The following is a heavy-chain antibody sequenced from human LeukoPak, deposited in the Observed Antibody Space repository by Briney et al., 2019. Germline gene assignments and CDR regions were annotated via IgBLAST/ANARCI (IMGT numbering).Heavy chain of an antibody. J-gene: IGHJ4*02. Sequence: ASVKVSCKASGGTFSSYAISWVRQAPGQGLEWMGIINPSGGSTSYAQKFQGRVTMTRDTSTSTVYMELSSLRSEDTAVYYCARAPKSPSVSLWLKGLPIDYWGQGTLVTVSS. CDR1: GGTFSSYA. D-gene: IGHD5-18*01. CDR3: ARAPKSPSVSLWLKGLPIDY. V-gene: IGHV1-46*01. CDR2: INPSGGST.